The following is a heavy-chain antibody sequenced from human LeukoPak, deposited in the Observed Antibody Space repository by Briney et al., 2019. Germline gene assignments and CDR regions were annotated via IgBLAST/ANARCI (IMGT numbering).Heavy chain of an antibody. CDR2: ISSSSSTI. J-gene: IGHJ4*02. Sequence: PGGSLRLSCAASGFTFSSYSMNWVRHAPGKGLEWVSYISSSSSTIYYADSVKGRFTISRDNAKNSLYLQMNSLRAEDTAVYYCERDLLSKAMVPFDSWGQGKLVTVSS. D-gene: IGHD5-18*01. V-gene: IGHV3-48*01. CDR1: GFTFSSYS. CDR3: ERDLLSKAMVPFDS.